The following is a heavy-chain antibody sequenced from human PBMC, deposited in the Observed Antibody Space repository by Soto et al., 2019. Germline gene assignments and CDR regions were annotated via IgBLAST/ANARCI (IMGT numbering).Heavy chain of an antibody. J-gene: IGHJ6*02. D-gene: IGHD1-1*01. CDR1: GGSISSGGYY. CDR2: IYYSGST. V-gene: IGHV4-31*03. Sequence: SETLSLTCTVSGGSISSGGYYWSWIRQHPGKGLEWIGYIYYSGSTYYNPSLKSRVTISVDTSKNQFSLKLSSVTAADTAVYYCARDGKMARLPQGGDYYYGMDVWGQGTTVTVS. CDR3: ARDGKMARLPQGGDYYYGMDV.